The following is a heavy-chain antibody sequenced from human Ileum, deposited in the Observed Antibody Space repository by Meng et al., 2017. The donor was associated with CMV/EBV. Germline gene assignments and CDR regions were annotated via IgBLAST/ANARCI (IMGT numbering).Heavy chain of an antibody. J-gene: IGHJ3*02. V-gene: IGHV3-74*01. CDR2: INSDGSST. D-gene: IGHD1-1*01. CDR3: ARGGTTAAFDI. Sequence: SCAASGFTFSSYWMHWVRQAPGKGLVWVSRINSDGSSTTYADSVKGRFTISRENAKNTLYLQMNSLRAEDRAVYYCARGGTTAAFDIWGQGTMVT. CDR1: GFTFSSYW.